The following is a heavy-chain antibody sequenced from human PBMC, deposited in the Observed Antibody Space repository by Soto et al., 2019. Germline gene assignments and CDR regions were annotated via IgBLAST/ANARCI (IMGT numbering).Heavy chain of an antibody. J-gene: IGHJ5*02. V-gene: IGHV1-2*02. CDR3: ARDGDIVASGGFDP. Sequence: ASVKVSCKASGYTFTGYYMHWVRQAPGQGLEWMGWINPNSGGTNYAQKFQGRVTMTRDTSISTAYMELSRLRSDDTAVYYCARDGDIVASGGFDPWGQGTLVTVSS. CDR1: GYTFTGYY. D-gene: IGHD5-12*01. CDR2: INPNSGGT.